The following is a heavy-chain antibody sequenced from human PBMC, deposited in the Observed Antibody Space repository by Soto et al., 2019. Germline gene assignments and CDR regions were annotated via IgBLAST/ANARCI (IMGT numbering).Heavy chain of an antibody. J-gene: IGHJ5*02. V-gene: IGHV4-30-2*01. CDR2: IYHSGST. Sequence: SETLSLTCAVSGGSISSGGYSWSWVRQPPGKGLEWIGYIYHSGSTCYNPSLKSRVTISVDRSKNQFSLKLSSVTAADTAVYYCARVPSPWGQGTLVTVSS. CDR3: ARVPSP. CDR1: GGSISSGGYS.